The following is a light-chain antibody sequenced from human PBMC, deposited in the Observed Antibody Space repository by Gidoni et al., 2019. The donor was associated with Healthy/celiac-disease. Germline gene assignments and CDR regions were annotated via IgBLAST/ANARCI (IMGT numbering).Light chain of an antibody. J-gene: IGKJ1*01. Sequence: DIQMTQSPSSLSASVGDRVTITCRASQGISNYLAWYQQKPGKVPKLLIFAASTLQSGVPSRFSGSGSGTDFTLTISSLQPEDVATYYCQKYNSAPRTFXQXTKVEIQ. CDR1: QGISNY. V-gene: IGKV1-27*01. CDR2: AAS. CDR3: QKYNSAPRT.